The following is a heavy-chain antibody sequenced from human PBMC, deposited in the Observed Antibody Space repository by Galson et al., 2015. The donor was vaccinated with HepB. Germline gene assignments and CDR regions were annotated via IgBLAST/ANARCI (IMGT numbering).Heavy chain of an antibody. CDR1: GGSISSYY. Sequence: SETLSLTCTVSGGSISSYYWSWIRQPPGKGLEWIGYIYYSGSTNYNPSLKSRVTISVDTSKNQFSLKLSSVTAADTAVYYCARAPITIFGVATMGGMDVWGQGTTVAVSS. V-gene: IGHV4-59*01. J-gene: IGHJ6*02. D-gene: IGHD3-3*01. CDR2: IYYSGST. CDR3: ARAPITIFGVATMGGMDV.